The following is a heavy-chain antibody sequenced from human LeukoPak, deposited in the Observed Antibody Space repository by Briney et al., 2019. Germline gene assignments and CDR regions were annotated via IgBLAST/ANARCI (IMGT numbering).Heavy chain of an antibody. CDR1: GYSISSGYY. D-gene: IGHD6-19*01. V-gene: IGHV4-38-2*01. CDR3: ARPTGWWPGDPFDI. Sequence: PSETLSLTCAVSGYSISSGYYWGWIRQPPGKGLEWIGSINHSGSTYCNPSLKSRVTISLETSKNQLSLKLNSVTAADTAVYYCARPTGWWPGDPFDIWGQGTMVTVSS. CDR2: INHSGST. J-gene: IGHJ3*02.